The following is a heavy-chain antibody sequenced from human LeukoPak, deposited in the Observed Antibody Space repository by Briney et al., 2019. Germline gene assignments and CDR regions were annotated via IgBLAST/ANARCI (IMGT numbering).Heavy chain of an antibody. CDR3: AREDWNYNYFDY. D-gene: IGHD1-7*01. Sequence: GRSLRLSCAASGFTFSSYGMHWVRQAPGKGLEWCSYISSSSSTIYYADSVKGPFTISRDNAKNSLYLQMNSLRAEDTAVYYCAREDWNYNYFDYWGQGTLVTVSS. V-gene: IGHV3-48*01. J-gene: IGHJ4*02. CDR1: GFTFSSYG. CDR2: ISSSSSTI.